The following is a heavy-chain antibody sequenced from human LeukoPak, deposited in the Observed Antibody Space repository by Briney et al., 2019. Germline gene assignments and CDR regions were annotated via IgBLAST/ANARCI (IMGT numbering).Heavy chain of an antibody. J-gene: IGHJ4*02. CDR1: GFTVSSNY. CDR2: IYSGGRT. Sequence: GGSLRLSCAASGFTVSSNYITWVRQAPGKGLQWVSVIYSGGRTNYADSVKGRFSMSRDKSNGTVYLQLNSLRTEDTAVYFCARVPFTASLGDYFDYWGQGALVTVSS. CDR3: ARVPFTASLGDYFDY. V-gene: IGHV3-66*01. D-gene: IGHD3-16*01.